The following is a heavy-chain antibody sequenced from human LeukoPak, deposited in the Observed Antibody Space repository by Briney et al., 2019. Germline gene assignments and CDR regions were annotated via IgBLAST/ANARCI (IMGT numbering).Heavy chain of an antibody. V-gene: IGHV1-69*04. Sequence: EASVKVSCKASGGTFSSYAISWVRQAPGQGLEWMGRIIPILGIANYAQKFQGRVTITADKSTSTAYMELSSLRSEDTAVYYCARDFTPPRYCSGGSCYSYFDYWGQGTLVTVSS. CDR1: GGTFSSYA. D-gene: IGHD2-15*01. CDR2: IIPILGIA. CDR3: ARDFTPPRYCSGGSCYSYFDY. J-gene: IGHJ4*02.